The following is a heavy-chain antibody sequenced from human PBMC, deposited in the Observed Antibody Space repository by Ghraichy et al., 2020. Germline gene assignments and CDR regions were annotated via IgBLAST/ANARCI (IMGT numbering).Heavy chain of an antibody. D-gene: IGHD2-21*01. J-gene: IGHJ6*02. CDR1: GFTFNSYA. Sequence: GGSLTLSCPASGFTFNSYAMSWVRQAPGKGLEWVSGITASGVRTYYADSLKGRFTISRDNSKHTLFLQMNSLTAEDTAVYYCVKEGKPIVEVIPDTPGYYGLDVWGQGTTVTVSS. V-gene: IGHV3-23*01. CDR2: ITASGVRT. CDR3: VKEGKPIVEVIPDTPGYYGLDV.